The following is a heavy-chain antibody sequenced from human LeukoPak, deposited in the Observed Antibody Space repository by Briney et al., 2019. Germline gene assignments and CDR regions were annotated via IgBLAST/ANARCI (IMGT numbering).Heavy chain of an antibody. CDR1: GVSLSSYG. J-gene: IGHJ5*01. V-gene: IGHV3-30*02. CDR2: LPYDGSYN. D-gene: IGHD2-15*01. CDR3: AAAGLGVAHWIDS. Sequence: PGGSLRLSCLVSGVSLSSYGMHWVRQAPGKELEWLAWLPYDGSYNLTAASLKGRFAISKDISTNTLYLDMDSLTAEDTAVYYCAAAGLGVAHWIDSWGQGTLVTVSS.